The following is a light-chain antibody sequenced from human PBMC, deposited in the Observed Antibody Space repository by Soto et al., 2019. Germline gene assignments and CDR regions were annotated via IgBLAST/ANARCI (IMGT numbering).Light chain of an antibody. CDR3: QQYNNWPWT. CDR2: GAS. CDR1: QSVSNS. V-gene: IGKV3-15*01. Sequence: EIVLTQSPATLSLSPGERATLSCRASQSVSNSLSWYRQKPGQAPRLLIYGASTRATGIPARFSGSGSGTEFTLTISSLQSVDFAVYSCQQYNNWPWTFGQGTKVDSK. J-gene: IGKJ1*01.